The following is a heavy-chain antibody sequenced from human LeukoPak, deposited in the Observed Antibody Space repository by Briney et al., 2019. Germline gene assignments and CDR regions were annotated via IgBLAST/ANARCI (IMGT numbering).Heavy chain of an antibody. CDR3: AKDHQDPVAGTTDFDY. D-gene: IGHD6-19*01. CDR2: ISGRGGST. Sequence: GGSLRLSCAASGFTFSSYAISWVRQAPGKGLEWVSAISGRGGSTYYADSGKGRLNISRDNSKNTLYLKMNSLRAEDTAVYYCAKDHQDPVAGTTDFDYWGQGTLVTVSS. CDR1: GFTFSSYA. V-gene: IGHV3-23*01. J-gene: IGHJ4*02.